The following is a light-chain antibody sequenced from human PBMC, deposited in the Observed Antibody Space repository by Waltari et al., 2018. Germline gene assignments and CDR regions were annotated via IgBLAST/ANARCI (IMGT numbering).Light chain of an antibody. J-gene: IGLJ1*01. CDR1: TSNIGSNT. CDR3: AAWDYSLNYV. V-gene: IGLV1-44*01. Sequence: QSVLTQPPSASGTPGQRVTSSCSGRTSNIGSNTLNWYQQFPGTAPTLLIYSNNQRPSGVPDRFSASKSGTSASLAISGLYYEDEADYYCAAWDYSLNYVFGSGTKVTVL. CDR2: SNN.